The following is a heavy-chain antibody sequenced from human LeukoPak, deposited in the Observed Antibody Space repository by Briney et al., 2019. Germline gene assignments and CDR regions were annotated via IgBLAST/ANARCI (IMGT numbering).Heavy chain of an antibody. CDR1: GYTFTGYY. CDR3: ARIVVPAVVFFEMDY. J-gene: IGHJ4*02. D-gene: IGHD2-2*01. V-gene: IGHV1-2*02. Sequence: ASVKVSCKASGYTFTGYYMHWVRQAPGQGLEWMGWINPNSGGTNYAQKFQGRVTMTRDTSISTAYMELSRLRSDDTAVYYCARIVVPAVVFFEMDYWGQGTLVTVSS. CDR2: INPNSGGT.